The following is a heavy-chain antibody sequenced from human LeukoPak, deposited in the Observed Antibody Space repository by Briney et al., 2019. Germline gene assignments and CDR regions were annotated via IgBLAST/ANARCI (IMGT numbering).Heavy chain of an antibody. V-gene: IGHV3-20*04. CDR2: INWNGGST. Sequence: GGSLRLSCAASGFTFDDYGMSWVRQAPGKGLEWVSGINWNGGSTGYADSVKGRFTISRDNAKNSLYLQMNSLRAEDTALYYCARDAGQLLSYYYYYMDGWGKGTTVTVSS. D-gene: IGHD2-2*01. J-gene: IGHJ6*03. CDR3: ARDAGQLLSYYYYYMDG. CDR1: GFTFDDYG.